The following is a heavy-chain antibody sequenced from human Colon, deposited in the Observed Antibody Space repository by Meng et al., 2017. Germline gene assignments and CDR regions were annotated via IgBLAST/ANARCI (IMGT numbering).Heavy chain of an antibody. CDR3: AREGAVVTAIGGGYFDY. CDR2: ISTTTRYI. V-gene: IGHV3-21*02. CDR1: GFTLTGYS. D-gene: IGHD2-21*02. J-gene: IGHJ4*02. Sequence: EVQLVESGGGLVKPGGSLRLSGAASGFTLTGYSMNWVRQAPGKGLEWVSSISTTTRYIYYADSVKGRFTVARDNAKNSLYLQMNSLRAEDTAVYYCAREGAVVTAIGGGYFDYWGQGILVTVSS.